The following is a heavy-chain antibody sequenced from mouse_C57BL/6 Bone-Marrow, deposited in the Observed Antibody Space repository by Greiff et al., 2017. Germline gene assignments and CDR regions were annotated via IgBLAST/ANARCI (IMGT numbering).Heavy chain of an antibody. V-gene: IGHV5-17*01. CDR2: ISSGSSTI. Sequence: EVKLMESGGGLVKPGGSLKLSCAASGFTFSDYGMHWVRQAPEKGLEWVAYISSGSSTIYYADTVKGRFTISRDNAKNTLFLQMTSLMSEDTAMYYCARGYYSNYGGYAMDYWGQGTSVTVSS. D-gene: IGHD2-5*01. CDR1: GFTFSDYG. J-gene: IGHJ4*01. CDR3: ARGYYSNYGGYAMDY.